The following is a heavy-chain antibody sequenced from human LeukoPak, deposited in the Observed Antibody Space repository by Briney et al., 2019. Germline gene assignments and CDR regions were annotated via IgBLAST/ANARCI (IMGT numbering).Heavy chain of an antibody. CDR2: IIPFFGSP. D-gene: IGHD1-26*01. V-gene: IGHV1-69*13. Sequence: SVKVSCTASGGTFSSYAISWVRQAPGQGLEWMGGIIPFFGSPNYAQKFQGRVTVIADESTSTAYMELSSLRFEGTAVYYCARERWEPPYYYFGLDVWGQGTTVTVSS. J-gene: IGHJ6*02. CDR1: GGTFSSYA. CDR3: ARERWEPPYYYFGLDV.